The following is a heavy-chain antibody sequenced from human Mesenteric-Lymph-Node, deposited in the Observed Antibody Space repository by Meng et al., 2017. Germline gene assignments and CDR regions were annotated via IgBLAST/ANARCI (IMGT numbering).Heavy chain of an antibody. CDR2: ISHDGADT. Sequence: GGSLRLSCAASGFSFKDYVMNWVRQAPGEGLVWVSRISHDGADTRYADSVKGRFTISRDNAKNTVYLQVNSLRVEDTAVYYCAKITVTKTTASYWGQGTLVTVSS. D-gene: IGHD4-17*01. CDR3: AKITVTKTTASY. CDR1: GFSFKDYV. J-gene: IGHJ4*02. V-gene: IGHV3-74*01.